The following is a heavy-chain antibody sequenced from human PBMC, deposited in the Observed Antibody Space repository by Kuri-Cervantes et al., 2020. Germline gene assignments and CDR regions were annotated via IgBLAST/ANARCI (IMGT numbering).Heavy chain of an antibody. CDR2: IVVGSGNT. CDR3: AAGTNDILPASFY. Sequence: SVKVSCKAPGFTFTGSAVQWVRQARGQRLEWVGWIVVGSGNTNYAQKFQERVTITRDMSTSTAYMELSSLRSEDTAVYYCAAGTNDILPASFYWGQGTLVTVSS. D-gene: IGHD3-9*01. CDR1: GFTFTGSA. V-gene: IGHV1-58*01. J-gene: IGHJ4*02.